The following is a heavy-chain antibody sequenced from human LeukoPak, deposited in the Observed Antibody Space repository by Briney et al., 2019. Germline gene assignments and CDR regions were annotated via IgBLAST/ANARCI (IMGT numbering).Heavy chain of an antibody. CDR3: ARGFGELYYSDY. D-gene: IGHD3-10*01. Sequence: GGSLRLSCAASGFSFSDYYMSWIRQAPGKGLEWVSYISGGGSTIYYADSVKGRFTISRDNAKSSLYLQMNSLRAEDTAVYYCARGFGELYYSDYWGQGTLVTVSS. CDR1: GFSFSDYY. CDR2: ISGGGSTI. V-gene: IGHV3-11*01. J-gene: IGHJ4*02.